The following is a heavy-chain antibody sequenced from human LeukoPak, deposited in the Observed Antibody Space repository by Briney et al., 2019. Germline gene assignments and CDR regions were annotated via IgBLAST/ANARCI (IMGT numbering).Heavy chain of an antibody. CDR3: AKDPGYTSGWKDAFDI. J-gene: IGHJ3*02. Sequence: GGSLRLSCAASGFTFSSYAMSWVRQAPGKGLEWVSAISGSGGSTYYADSVKGRFTISRDNSKNTLYLQMNSLRAEDTAAYYCAKDPGYTSGWKDAFDIWGQGTMVTVSS. D-gene: IGHD6-19*01. CDR1: GFTFSSYA. CDR2: ISGSGGST. V-gene: IGHV3-23*01.